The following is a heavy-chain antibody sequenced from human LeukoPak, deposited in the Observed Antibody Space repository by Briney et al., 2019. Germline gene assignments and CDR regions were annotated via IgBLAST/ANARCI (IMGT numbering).Heavy chain of an antibody. CDR2: ISGGGSAT. CDR3: AGGAGVYYYGMTS. V-gene: IGHV3-23*01. CDR1: GFTFSNYG. Sequence: GGSLRLSCAASGFTFSNYGLSWVRQAPGKGLEWVSAISGGGSATYYADSVKGRFTISRDNSKNTLFLQMNTLRADDTAVYYCAGGAGVYYYGMTSGAKGPRSPSP. J-gene: IGHJ6*02.